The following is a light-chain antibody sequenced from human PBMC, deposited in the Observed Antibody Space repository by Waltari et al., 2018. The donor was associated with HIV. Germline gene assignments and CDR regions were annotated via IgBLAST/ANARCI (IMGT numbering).Light chain of an antibody. CDR2: AAS. Sequence: DIQMTQSPSSLSASVGDIVTITCRAGQAITNNLNWYQQKVRRAPQLLIYAASNLQTGVPSRFSGSASGTDFTLTISSLQPEDFATYYCQQSYTTPLTFGPGTKVDV. V-gene: IGKV1-39*01. CDR3: QQSYTTPLT. CDR1: QAITNN. J-gene: IGKJ3*01.